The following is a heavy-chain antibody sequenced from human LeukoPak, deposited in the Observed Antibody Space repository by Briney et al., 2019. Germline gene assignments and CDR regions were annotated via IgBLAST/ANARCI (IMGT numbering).Heavy chain of an antibody. CDR1: GGTLSSYA. J-gene: IGHJ3*02. D-gene: IGHD3-22*01. Sequence: ASVKVSCKASGGTLSSYAISWVRQAPGQGLEWMVRIIPIFGTANYAQKFQGRVTITTDESTSTAYMELSSLRSEDTAVYYCASGYYDSSGYYDDAFDIWGQGTMVTVSS. CDR2: IIPIFGTA. CDR3: ASGYYDSSGYYDDAFDI. V-gene: IGHV1-69*05.